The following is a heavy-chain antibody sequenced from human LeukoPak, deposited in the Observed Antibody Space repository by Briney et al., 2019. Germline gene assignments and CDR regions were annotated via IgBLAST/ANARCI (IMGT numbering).Heavy chain of an antibody. CDR2: ISWNSGSI. CDR1: GFTFDDYA. D-gene: IGHD3-9*01. J-gene: IGHJ3*02. V-gene: IGHV3-9*01. Sequence: GGSLRLSCAASGFTFDDYAMHWVRQAPGKGLEWVSGISWNSGSIGYADSVKGRFTISRDNAKNSLYLQMNSLRAEDTALYYCAKDMLDSSDYYILPPDAFDIWGQGTMVTVSS. CDR3: AKDMLDSSDYYILPPDAFDI.